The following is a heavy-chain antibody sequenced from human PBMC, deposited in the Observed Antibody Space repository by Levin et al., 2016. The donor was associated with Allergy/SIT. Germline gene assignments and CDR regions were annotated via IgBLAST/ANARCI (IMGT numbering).Heavy chain of an antibody. CDR3: AKDWDFWSGYYANFDY. Sequence: GESLKISCAASGFTFSSYAMSWVRQAPGKGLEWVSAISGSGGSTYYADSVKGRFTISRDNSKNTLYLQMNSLRAEDTAVYYCAKDWDFWSGYYANFDYWGQGTLVTVSS. D-gene: IGHD3-3*01. J-gene: IGHJ4*02. CDR1: GFTFSSYA. CDR2: ISGSGGST. V-gene: IGHV3-23*01.